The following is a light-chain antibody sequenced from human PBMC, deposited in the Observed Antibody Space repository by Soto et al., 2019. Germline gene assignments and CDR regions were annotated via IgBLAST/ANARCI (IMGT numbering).Light chain of an antibody. CDR1: QDISNY. J-gene: IGKJ4*01. V-gene: IGKV1-9*01. CDR2: ATS. CDR3: QQVNSYPLT. Sequence: DIPLTQSPSFLSASVGDRVTITCRASQDISNYLAWYQQKLGKAPKFLIYATSTVQSGVPSRFSGSGSGTEFTLTISSLQPEDFATYYCQQVNSYPLTFGGGTKVEIK.